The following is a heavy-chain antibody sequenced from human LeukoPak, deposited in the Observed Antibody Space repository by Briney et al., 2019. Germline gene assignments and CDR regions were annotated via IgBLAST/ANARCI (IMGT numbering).Heavy chain of an antibody. Sequence: PGGSLRLSCAASGFTFSSYWMSWVRQAPGKGLEWVANIKQDGSEKYYVDSVKGRFTISRDNARNSLYLQMNSLRAEDTAVYYCARPTYFHWPSPDYWGQGTLVTVSS. CDR1: GFTFSSYW. J-gene: IGHJ4*02. V-gene: IGHV3-7*01. CDR3: ARPTYFHWPSPDY. CDR2: IKQDGSEK. D-gene: IGHD3-9*01.